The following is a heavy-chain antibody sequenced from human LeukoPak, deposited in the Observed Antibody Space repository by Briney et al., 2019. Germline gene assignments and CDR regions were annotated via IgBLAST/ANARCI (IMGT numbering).Heavy chain of an antibody. D-gene: IGHD1-26*01. Sequence: SETLSLTCTVSGGSISSYYWSWIRQPPGKGLEWIGYIYYSGSTNYNPSLKGRVTISVDTSKNQFSLKLSSVTAADTAVYYCARHRGFVGATLIDYWGQGTLVTVSS. CDR1: GGSISSYY. CDR2: IYYSGST. J-gene: IGHJ4*02. CDR3: ARHRGFVGATLIDY. V-gene: IGHV4-59*08.